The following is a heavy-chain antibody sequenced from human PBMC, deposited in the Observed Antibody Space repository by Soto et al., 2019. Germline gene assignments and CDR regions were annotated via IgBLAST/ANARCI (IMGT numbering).Heavy chain of an antibody. D-gene: IGHD4-17*01. V-gene: IGHV4-59*08. Sequence: QVQLQESGPGLVKPSETLSLTCTVSGGSISSYYWSWIRQPPGKGLEWIGSIYYSGSTNYNASLKSRVTISVATSKSQFSLKLSSVTAADTAVYYCARHVGDYDGFDIWGQGTMVTVSS. J-gene: IGHJ3*02. CDR2: IYYSGST. CDR1: GGSISSYY. CDR3: ARHVGDYDGFDI.